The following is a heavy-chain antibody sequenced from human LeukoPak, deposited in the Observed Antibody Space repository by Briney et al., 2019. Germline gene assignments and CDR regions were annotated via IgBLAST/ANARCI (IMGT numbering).Heavy chain of an antibody. J-gene: IGHJ5*02. CDR3: ARLSYTGDWFDP. V-gene: IGHV4-38-2*01. CDR2: IYHSGST. CDR1: GYSISCGYY. D-gene: IGHD3-16*02. Sequence: SETLSLTCAVSGYSISCGYYWGWIRQPPGKGLEWIGSIYHSGSTYYNPSLKSRVTISVDTSKNQFSLKLSSVTAADTAVYYCARLSYTGDWFDPWGQGTLVTVSS.